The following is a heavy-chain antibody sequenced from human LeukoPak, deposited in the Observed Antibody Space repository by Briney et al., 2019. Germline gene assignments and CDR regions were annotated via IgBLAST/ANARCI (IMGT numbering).Heavy chain of an antibody. CDR1: GYSFTSYW. V-gene: IGHV5-51*01. CDR2: IYPGDSDT. D-gene: IGHD3-22*01. CDR3: ARLDYDSSGSAYYFDY. Sequence: GESLQISCKGSGYSFTSYWIGWVRQMPGKGLEWMGIIYPGDSDTRYSPSFQGQVTISADKSISTAYLQWSSLKASDTAMYYCARLDYDSSGSAYYFDYWGQGTLVTVSS. J-gene: IGHJ4*02.